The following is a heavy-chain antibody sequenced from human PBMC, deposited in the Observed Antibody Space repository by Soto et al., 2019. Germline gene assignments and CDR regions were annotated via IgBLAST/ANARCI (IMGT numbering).Heavy chain of an antibody. CDR2: IYYSGST. J-gene: IGHJ5*02. Sequence: SETQSLTCTVSGGSISSGDYYWSWIRQPPGKGLEWIGYIYYSGSTYYNPSLKSRVTISVDTSKDQFSLKLSSVTAADTAVYYCAREGMNQADWFDPWGQGTLVTVSS. CDR1: GGSISSGDYY. V-gene: IGHV4-30-4*01. CDR3: AREGMNQADWFDP.